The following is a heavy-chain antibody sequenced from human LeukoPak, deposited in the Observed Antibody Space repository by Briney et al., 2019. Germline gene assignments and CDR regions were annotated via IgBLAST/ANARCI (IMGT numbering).Heavy chain of an antibody. CDR2: IHFSGAS. J-gene: IGHJ4*02. D-gene: IGHD3-10*01. V-gene: IGHV4-38-2*02. Sequence: SETLSLICSVSGYSISSGYDWGWIRQSLEKGLEWIASIHFSGASYYNPSLKSRVTISVDTSKNQFSLKLSSVTAADTAVYYCCIGSYSSPDYWGQGTLVTVSS. CDR1: GYSISSGYD. CDR3: CIGSYSSPDY.